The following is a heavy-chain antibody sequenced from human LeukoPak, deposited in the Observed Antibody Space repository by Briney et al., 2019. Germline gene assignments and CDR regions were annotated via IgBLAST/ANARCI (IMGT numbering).Heavy chain of an antibody. Sequence: GGSLRLSCAASGFTVSSNYMSWVRQAPGKGLEWVSVIYSGGSTYYADSVKGRFTISRDNSKNTLYLQMNSPRAEDTAVYYCARDYGRSRDYGMDVWGQGTTVTVSS. V-gene: IGHV3-53*01. D-gene: IGHD3-10*01. CDR2: IYSGGST. CDR3: ARDYGRSRDYGMDV. CDR1: GFTVSSNY. J-gene: IGHJ6*02.